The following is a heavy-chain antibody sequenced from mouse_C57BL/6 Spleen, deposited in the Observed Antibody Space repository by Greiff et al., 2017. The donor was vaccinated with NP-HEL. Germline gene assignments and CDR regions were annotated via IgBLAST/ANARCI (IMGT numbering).Heavy chain of an antibody. CDR3: AREAGYYVYFDY. CDR2: ISYSGST. V-gene: IGHV3-1*01. D-gene: IGHD2-3*01. CDR1: GYSITSGYD. Sequence: EVKLVESGPGMVKPSQSLSLTCTVTGYSITSGYDWHWIRHSPANKLEWMGYISYSGSTNYNPSLKSRISITHDTSKNHFFLKLNSVTTEDTATYYCAREAGYYVYFDYWGQGTTLTVSS. J-gene: IGHJ2*01.